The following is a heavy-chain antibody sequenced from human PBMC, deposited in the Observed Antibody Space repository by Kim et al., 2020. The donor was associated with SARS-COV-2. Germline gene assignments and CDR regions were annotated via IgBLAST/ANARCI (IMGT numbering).Heavy chain of an antibody. CDR3: ARVEYCGGDCYWGYFDY. V-gene: IGHV3-30*04. Sequence: GGSLRLSCAASGFTFSSYAMHWVRQAPGKGLEGVAVISYDGSNKYYADSVKGRFTISRDNSKNTLYLQMNSLRAEDTAVYYCARVEYCGGDCYWGYFDYWGQGTLVTVSS. D-gene: IGHD2-21*02. CDR1: GFTFSSYA. CDR2: ISYDGSNK. J-gene: IGHJ4*02.